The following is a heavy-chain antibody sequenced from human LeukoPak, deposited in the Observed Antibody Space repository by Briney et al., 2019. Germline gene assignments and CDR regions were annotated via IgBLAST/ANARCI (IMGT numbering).Heavy chain of an antibody. CDR1: GGSISSYY. V-gene: IGHV4-59*12. J-gene: IGHJ4*02. D-gene: IGHD6-13*01. Sequence: PSETLSLTCTVSGGSISSYYWSWIRQPPGKGLEWIGSVYYSGSTDYNPSLMSRVTISIDTSMNQFSLKLSSVTAADTAVYYCARVGVRGAAAGIAGYWGQGTLVTVSS. CDR2: VYYSGST. CDR3: ARVGVRGAAAGIAGY.